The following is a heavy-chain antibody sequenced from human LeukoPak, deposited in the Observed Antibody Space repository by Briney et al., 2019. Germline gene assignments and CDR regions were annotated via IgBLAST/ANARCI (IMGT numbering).Heavy chain of an antibody. CDR2: ISAYNGNT. CDR1: GYTFTSYG. J-gene: IGHJ4*02. V-gene: IGHV1-18*01. D-gene: IGHD3-10*01. Sequence: ASVKVSCKASGYTFTSYGISWARQAPGQGLEWMGWISAYNGNTNYAQKLQGRVTMTTDTSTSTAYMELRSLRSDDTAVYYCARSTSLWSPFDYWGQGTLVTVSS. CDR3: ARSTSLWSPFDY.